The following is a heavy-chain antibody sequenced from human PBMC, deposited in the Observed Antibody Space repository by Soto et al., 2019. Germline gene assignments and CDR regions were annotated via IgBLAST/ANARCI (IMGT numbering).Heavy chain of an antibody. CDR3: ARLFRNYYSGIDV. D-gene: IGHD3-10*01. V-gene: IGHV5-51*01. CDR1: GYGFSNHW. Sequence: PXESLKISCEGSGYGFSNHWIAWVRQMPGKGLEWLGIIFPEDSDTRYTPSLQGQVTISADKSINTAYLQWSSLKASDTATYYCARLFRNYYSGIDVWGQGTTVTVSS. J-gene: IGHJ6*02. CDR2: IFPEDSDT.